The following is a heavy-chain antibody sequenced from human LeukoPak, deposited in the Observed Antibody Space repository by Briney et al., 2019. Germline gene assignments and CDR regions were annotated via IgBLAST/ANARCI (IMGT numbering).Heavy chain of an antibody. CDR3: ARASVWFGELSWFDP. D-gene: IGHD3-10*01. CDR2: ISYSGST. V-gene: IGHV4-59*01. Sequence: SETLSLTCTVSGVSISNYYWSWIRQPPGKGLEWIGYISYSGSTNYNPSLKSRVTISVDASKNQFSLKLSSVTAADTAVYYCARASVWFGELSWFDPWGQGTLVTVSS. J-gene: IGHJ5*02. CDR1: GVSISNYY.